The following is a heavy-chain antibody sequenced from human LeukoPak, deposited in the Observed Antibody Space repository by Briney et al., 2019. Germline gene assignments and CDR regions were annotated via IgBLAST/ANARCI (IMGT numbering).Heavy chain of an antibody. CDR2: IYYSGST. CDR3: ARESSYSSSWYRPSKYFDY. J-gene: IGHJ4*02. CDR1: GGSISSSSYY. D-gene: IGHD6-13*01. V-gene: IGHV4-39*02. Sequence: SETLSLTCTVSGGSISSSSYYWGWIRQPPGKGLEWIGSIYYSGSTYYNPSLKSRVTISVDTSKNQFSLKLSSVTAADTAVYYCARESSYSSSWYRPSKYFDYWGQGTLVTVSS.